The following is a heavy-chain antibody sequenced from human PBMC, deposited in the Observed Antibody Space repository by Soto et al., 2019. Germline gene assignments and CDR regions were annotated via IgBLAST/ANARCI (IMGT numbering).Heavy chain of an antibody. J-gene: IGHJ5*02. CDR3: ARDLGGCSAGSCRHNWFDP. CDR2: IIPLYGTV. V-gene: IGHV1-69*13. Sequence: SVKVSCKAPGGTFNSYAISWVRQAPGQGLEWMGGIIPLYGTVNYAQKFQDRVTITADESTSTVYMELSSLRSDDTAVYYCARDLGGCSAGSCRHNWFDPWGQGTLVTVSS. CDR1: GGTFNSYA. D-gene: IGHD2-15*01.